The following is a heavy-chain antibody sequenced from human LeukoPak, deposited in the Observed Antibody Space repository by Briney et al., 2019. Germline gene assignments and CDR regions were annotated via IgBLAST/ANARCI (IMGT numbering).Heavy chain of an antibody. Sequence: PSETLSLTCTVSGGSISSYYWSWIRQPPGKGLEWIGYIYYSGSTNYNPSLKSRVTISVDTSKNQFSLKLSSVTAADTAVFYCARSRDGYNYGWFDPWGQGTLVTVSS. CDR2: IYYSGST. V-gene: IGHV4-59*08. CDR3: ARSRDGYNYGWFDP. D-gene: IGHD5-24*01. J-gene: IGHJ5*02. CDR1: GGSISSYY.